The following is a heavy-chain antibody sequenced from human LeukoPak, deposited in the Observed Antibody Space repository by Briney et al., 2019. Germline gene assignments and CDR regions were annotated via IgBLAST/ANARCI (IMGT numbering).Heavy chain of an antibody. J-gene: IGHJ4*02. CDR2: ISAYNGNT. CDR3: ARLMVRGVIAN. Sequence: ASVKVSCKASGYTFTGYYMHWVRQAPGQGLEWMGWISAYNGNTNYAQKLQGRVTMTTDTSTSTAYMELRSLRSDDTAVYYCARLMVRGVIANWGQGTLVTVSS. CDR1: GYTFTGYY. V-gene: IGHV1-18*04. D-gene: IGHD3-10*01.